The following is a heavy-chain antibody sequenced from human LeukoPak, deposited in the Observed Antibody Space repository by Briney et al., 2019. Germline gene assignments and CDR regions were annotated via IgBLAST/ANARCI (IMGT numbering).Heavy chain of an antibody. CDR1: GYSFSNYW. Sequence: GESLKISCEGSGYSFSNYWISWVRQMPGKGLEWMGRIDPSGSYTEYSPSFQGHVTISADKSISLAYLQWSSLKASDTAIYYCARYGGGFDYWGQGTQVAVSS. V-gene: IGHV5-10-1*01. CDR3: ARYGGGFDY. J-gene: IGHJ4*02. CDR2: IDPSGSYT. D-gene: IGHD4-23*01.